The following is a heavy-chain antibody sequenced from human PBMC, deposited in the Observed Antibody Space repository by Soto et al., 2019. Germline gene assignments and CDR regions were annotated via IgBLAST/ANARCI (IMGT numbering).Heavy chain of an antibody. CDR2: IYPGDSDT. Sequence: PGESLKISCKGSGYSFTSYWIGWVRQMPGKGLEWMGIIYPGDSDTRYSPSFQGQVTISADKSISTAYLQWSSLKASDTAMYYCARLSVRVKSGWFWSYYYGMDVWGQGTTITVSS. D-gene: IGHD6-19*01. V-gene: IGHV5-51*01. CDR3: ARLSVRVKSGWFWSYYYGMDV. CDR1: GYSFTSYW. J-gene: IGHJ6*02.